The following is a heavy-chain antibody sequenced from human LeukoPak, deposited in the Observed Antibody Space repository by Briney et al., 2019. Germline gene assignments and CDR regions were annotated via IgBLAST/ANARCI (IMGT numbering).Heavy chain of an antibody. CDR2: IYPDDSDT. CDR3: ARPNITSYYNSRGYDAFDV. CDR1: GYSFTDYW. D-gene: IGHD3-22*01. J-gene: IGHJ3*01. V-gene: IGHV5-51*01. Sequence: GESLKISCKGSGYSFTDYWIGWVRQMPGKGLEWMGIIYPDDSDTRYSPSFQGQVTISADKSVRTAYLQWSSLKASDTAMYYCARPNITSYYNSRGYDAFDVWGQGTMVTVSS.